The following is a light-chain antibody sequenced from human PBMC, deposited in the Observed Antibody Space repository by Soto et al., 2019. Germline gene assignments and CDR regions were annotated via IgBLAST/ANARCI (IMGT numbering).Light chain of an antibody. Sequence: EIVLTQSPGTLSLSPGERATLSCRASQSVSSSYLAWYQQKPGQAPRLLIYGASSRATGIPDRFSGSGSGTTFTLPTRRLEPEDFAEYNSRKYGTARWTLGKG. V-gene: IGKV3-20*01. CDR1: QSVSSSY. CDR2: GAS. J-gene: IGKJ1*01. CDR3: RKYGTARWT.